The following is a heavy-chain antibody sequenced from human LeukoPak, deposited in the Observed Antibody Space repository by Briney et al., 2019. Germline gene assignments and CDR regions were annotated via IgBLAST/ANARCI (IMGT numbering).Heavy chain of an antibody. V-gene: IGHV4-30-2*03. J-gene: IGHJ3*02. Sequence: PSETLSLTCTVSGGSISSGDYYWSWIRQPPGKGLEWIGHIYHSGSTYYNPSLKSRVTISVDTSKNQFSLKLSSVTAADTAVYYCAVSGSYSRDAFDIWGQGTMVTVSS. CDR3: AVSGSYSRDAFDI. CDR2: IYHSGST. CDR1: GGSISSGDYY. D-gene: IGHD1-26*01.